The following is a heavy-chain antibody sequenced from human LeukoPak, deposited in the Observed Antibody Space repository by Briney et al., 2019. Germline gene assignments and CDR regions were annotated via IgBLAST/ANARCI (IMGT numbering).Heavy chain of an antibody. J-gene: IGHJ6*03. V-gene: IGHV4-59*01. CDR1: GGSISSFY. D-gene: IGHD6-25*01. CDR3: ARFPASAEYRHYYYMDV. CDR2: FYYSDST. Sequence: SETLSLTCTVSGGSISSFYWIWIRQPPGKGLESIAYFYYSDSTNYNPSLKSRLSVSVDTSRNQFSLKLSSVTAADTGVYYCARFPASAEYRHYYYMDVWGKGTTVTVSS.